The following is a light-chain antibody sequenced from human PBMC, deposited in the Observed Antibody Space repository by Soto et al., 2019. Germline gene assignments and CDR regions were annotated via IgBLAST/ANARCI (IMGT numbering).Light chain of an antibody. Sequence: DIVMTQSPLSLPVTPGEPASISCGSSQTLLHSNGYNYLDWYLQKPGQSPRLLIYLGSNRASGVPDRFSGRGSCTDFTLKISRVEAEDVGVYYCMQALQTPRTFGQGTKLEIK. CDR3: MQALQTPRT. J-gene: IGKJ2*02. CDR2: LGS. V-gene: IGKV2-28*01. CDR1: QTLLHSNGYNY.